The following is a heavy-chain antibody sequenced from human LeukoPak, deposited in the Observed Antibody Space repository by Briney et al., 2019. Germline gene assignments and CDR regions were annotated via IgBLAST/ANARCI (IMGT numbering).Heavy chain of an antibody. CDR3: AKASAMIVVVSKHFDY. V-gene: IGHV3-30*04. CDR2: ISHDGSNK. D-gene: IGHD3-22*01. Sequence: PGGSLRLSCAASGFTFSSYAMHWVRQAPGKGLEWVAVISHDGSNKYYADSVKGRFTISRDNSKNTLYLQMNSLRAEDTAVYYCAKASAMIVVVSKHFDYWGQGTLVTVSS. J-gene: IGHJ4*02. CDR1: GFTFSSYA.